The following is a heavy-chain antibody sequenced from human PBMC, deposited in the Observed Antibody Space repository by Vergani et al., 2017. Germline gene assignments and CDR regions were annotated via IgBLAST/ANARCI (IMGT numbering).Heavy chain of an antibody. J-gene: IGHJ4*02. V-gene: IGHV1-69*06. CDR2: INPIFGTA. Sequence: QVQLVQSGAEVKKPGASVKVSCKASGYTFTGYYMHWVRQAPGQGLEWMGWINPIFGTANYAQKFQGRVTITADKSTSTAYMELSSLRSEDTAVYYCARSSYYYDSSGFFDYWGQGTLVTVSS. CDR1: GYTFTGYY. D-gene: IGHD3-22*01. CDR3: ARSSYYYDSSGFFDY.